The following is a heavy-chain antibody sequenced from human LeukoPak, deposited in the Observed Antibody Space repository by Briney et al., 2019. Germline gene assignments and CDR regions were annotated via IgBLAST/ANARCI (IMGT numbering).Heavy chain of an antibody. J-gene: IGHJ4*02. Sequence: PGGSLRLSCAASGFTVSSNYMSWVRQAPGKGLEWVSVIYSGGSTYYADSVKGRFTISRDNSKNTLYLQMNSLRAEDTAVYYCARARGLYYDSSGLHFDYWGQGTLVTVSS. D-gene: IGHD3-22*01. CDR1: GFTVSSNY. V-gene: IGHV3-53*01. CDR2: IYSGGST. CDR3: ARARGLYYDSSGLHFDY.